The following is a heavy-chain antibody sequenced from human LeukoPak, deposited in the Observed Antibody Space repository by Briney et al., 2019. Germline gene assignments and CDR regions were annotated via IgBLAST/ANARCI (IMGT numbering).Heavy chain of an antibody. V-gene: IGHV4-39*07. CDR2: IYYSGST. CDR1: GDSISSSSSY. CDR3: ARDSNPPILPYDILTGYPSGGRRGIGGAFDI. J-gene: IGHJ3*02. D-gene: IGHD3-9*01. Sequence: SETLSLTCSVSGDSISSSSSYWGWIRQPPGKGLEWIGSIYYSGSTYYNPSLKSRVTMSVDTSKNQFSLKLSSVTAADTAVYYCARDSNPPILPYDILTGYPSGGRRGIGGAFDIWGQGTMVTVSS.